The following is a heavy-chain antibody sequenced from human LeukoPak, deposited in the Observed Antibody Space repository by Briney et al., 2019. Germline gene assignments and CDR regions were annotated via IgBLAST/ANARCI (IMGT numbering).Heavy chain of an antibody. CDR2: IYHSGST. D-gene: IGHD1-26*01. J-gene: IGHJ4*02. CDR3: ARDLVGAPGY. V-gene: IGHV4-4*02. Sequence: SETLSLTCAVSGGSISSSNWWSWVRQPPGKGLEWIGEIYHSGSTNYNPSRKSRVTRAVDKSKNQFSLKLSSVTAADTAVYYCARDLVGAPGYWGQGTLVTVSS. CDR1: GGSISSSNW.